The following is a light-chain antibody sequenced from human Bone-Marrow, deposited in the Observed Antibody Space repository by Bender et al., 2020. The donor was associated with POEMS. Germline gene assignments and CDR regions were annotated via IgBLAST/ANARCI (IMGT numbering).Light chain of an antibody. CDR2: EGT. CDR3: CLYAGSRV. V-gene: IGLV2-23*01. J-gene: IGLJ2*01. Sequence: QSALTQPASVTGSPEQSITISCTGTTRDVGGYNYVSWYQQHPGRAPKLMIYEGTKRPSGISNRFSGSKSGNTASLTISGLQAEDEADYYCCLYAGSRVFGGGTKLTVL. CDR1: TRDVGGYNY.